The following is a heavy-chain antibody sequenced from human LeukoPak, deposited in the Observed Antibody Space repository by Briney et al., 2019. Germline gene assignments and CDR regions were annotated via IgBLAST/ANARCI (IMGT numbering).Heavy chain of an antibody. CDR1: GFTFSNYW. V-gene: IGHV3-7*01. J-gene: IGHJ4*02. D-gene: IGHD6-13*01. Sequence: GGSLRFSCAASGFTFSNYWMSWVRQAPGKGLEWVANIKEDGSEKYYVDSVKGRFTISRDNARNSLYLQMNSLRAEDTAVYYCASGRQLGYWGQGTLVTVSS. CDR2: IKEDGSEK. CDR3: ASGRQLGY.